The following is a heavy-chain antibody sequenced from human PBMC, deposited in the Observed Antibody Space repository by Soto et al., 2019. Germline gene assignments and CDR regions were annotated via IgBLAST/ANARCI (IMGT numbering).Heavy chain of an antibody. CDR1: GGSISSYY. J-gene: IGHJ4*02. D-gene: IGHD6-19*01. Sequence: QVQLQESGPGLVKPSETLSLTCTVSGGSISSYYWSWIRQPPGKGLEWIGYIYYSGSTNYNPSLNSRVTISVDTSKTQCSRKLSSVTAEDTAVYYCAREYSSGWYDYWGQGTLVTVSS. V-gene: IGHV4-59*01. CDR2: IYYSGST. CDR3: AREYSSGWYDY.